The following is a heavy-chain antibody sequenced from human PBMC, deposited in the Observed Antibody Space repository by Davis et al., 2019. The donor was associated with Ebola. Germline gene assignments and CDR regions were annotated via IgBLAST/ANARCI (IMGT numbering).Heavy chain of an antibody. V-gene: IGHV4-59*01. CDR1: GDSISSDY. D-gene: IGHD1-26*01. CDR3: ARAAAWVGATHY. Sequence: SETLSLTYTVSGDSISSDYWSWIRQSPGKGLEWIGYIYYSGSTNYNPSLKTRVTISVDTSKNQFSLKLSSVTAADTAVYYCARAAAWVGATHYWGQGTLVTVSS. CDR2: IYYSGST. J-gene: IGHJ4*02.